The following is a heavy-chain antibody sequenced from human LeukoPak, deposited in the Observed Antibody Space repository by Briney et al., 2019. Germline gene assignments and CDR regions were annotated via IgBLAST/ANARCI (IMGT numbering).Heavy chain of an antibody. CDR2: ISSSSSYI. CDR3: AKDPYRVVVATGNYLDP. J-gene: IGHJ5*02. V-gene: IGHV3-21*01. CDR1: GFTFSSYS. D-gene: IGHD2-15*01. Sequence: GGSLRLSCAASGFTFSSYSMNWVRQAPGKGLEWVSSISSSSSYIYYADSVKGRFTISRDNSKNTVYLQMNSLRAEDTAIYYCAKDPYRVVVATGNYLDPWGQGTLVTVSS.